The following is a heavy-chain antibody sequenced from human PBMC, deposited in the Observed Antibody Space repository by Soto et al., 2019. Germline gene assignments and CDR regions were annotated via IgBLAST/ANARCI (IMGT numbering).Heavy chain of an antibody. V-gene: IGHV1-24*01. CDR3: AKDNPQPPFDF. Sequence: ASVKVSCKVSGYSLTELSIHWVRQAPGEGLEGMGGYDLEKGETSYAQKFQGRVTMTEDSPADTPYMQMNSRRAEDTAVYYCAKDNPQPPFDFWGQGTLVTVSS. CDR1: GYSLTELS. J-gene: IGHJ4*02. CDR2: YDLEKGET. D-gene: IGHD6-13*01.